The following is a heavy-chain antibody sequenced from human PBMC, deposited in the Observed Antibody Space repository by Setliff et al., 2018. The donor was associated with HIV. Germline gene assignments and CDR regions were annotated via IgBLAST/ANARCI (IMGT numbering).Heavy chain of an antibody. D-gene: IGHD2-15*01. CDR3: ARAPQCSGGSCALDH. V-gene: IGHV1-2*02. J-gene: IGHJ4*02. CDR1: GYTFSGYY. Sequence: ASVKVSCKAFGYTFSGYYMNWVRQAPGRGPEWVGWIDVKSGDTNYAQKFQGRVTMTRDTSINTAYMELSRIRSDDTAVYYCARAPQCSGGSCALDHWGQGTLVTVSS. CDR2: IDVKSGDT.